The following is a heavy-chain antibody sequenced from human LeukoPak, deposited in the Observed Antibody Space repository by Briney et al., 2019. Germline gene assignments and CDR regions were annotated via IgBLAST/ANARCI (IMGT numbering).Heavy chain of an antibody. V-gene: IGHV3-66*01. Sequence: GGSLRLSCAASEFTVSSNYMSWVRQAPGKGLEWVSVIYSGGSTYYADSVKGRFTISRDNSKNTLYLQMNSLRAEDTAVYYCARGGGATGTRYYFDYWGQGTLVTVSS. D-gene: IGHD1-1*01. CDR3: ARGGGATGTRYYFDY. CDR2: IYSGGST. CDR1: EFTVSSNY. J-gene: IGHJ4*02.